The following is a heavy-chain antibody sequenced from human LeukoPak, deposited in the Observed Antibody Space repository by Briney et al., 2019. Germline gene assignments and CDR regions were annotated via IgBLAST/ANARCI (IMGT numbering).Heavy chain of an antibody. D-gene: IGHD6-19*01. CDR3: AKVDSGWQFDY. Sequence: GGSLRLSCAASGFSFSSYWMSWVRQAPGKGLEWVSAISGSGGSTYYADSVKGRFTISRDNSKNTLYLQMNSLRAEDTAVYYCAKVDSGWQFDYWGQGTLVTVSS. CDR2: ISGSGGST. V-gene: IGHV3-23*01. CDR1: GFSFSSYW. J-gene: IGHJ4*02.